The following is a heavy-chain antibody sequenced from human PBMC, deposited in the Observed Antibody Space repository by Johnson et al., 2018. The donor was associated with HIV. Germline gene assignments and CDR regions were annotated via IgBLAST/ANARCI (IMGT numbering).Heavy chain of an antibody. CDR2: IYSGGST. CDR1: GFSVSNTY. Sequence: VPLVESGGGLVQSGGSLRLSCGASGFSVSNTYMNWVRQAPGKGLEWVSVIYSGGSTYYADSVRGRFTISRDNSKNTLYLQMNSLRAGDTALYYCARGSYDGDAFDVWGQGTMVTVSS. CDR3: ARGSYDGDAFDV. V-gene: IGHV3-66*01. D-gene: IGHD1-26*01. J-gene: IGHJ3*01.